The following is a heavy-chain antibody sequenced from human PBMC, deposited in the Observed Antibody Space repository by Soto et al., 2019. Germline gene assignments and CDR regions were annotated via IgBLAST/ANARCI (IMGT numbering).Heavy chain of an antibody. V-gene: IGHV1-69*01. J-gene: IGHJ4*02. CDR2: IIPIFGKA. Sequence: QVQLVQSGAEVRKPGSSVKVSCKASGGTFSRHAISWVRQAPGQGLEWMGGIIPIFGKANHAQKFQGRVTIIADEFTSTVYMELSSLRSEDTDMYYCARGWGYDSNDYYYAYWGQGTLVIVSS. CDR3: ARGWGYDSNDYYYAY. D-gene: IGHD3-22*01. CDR1: GGTFSRHA.